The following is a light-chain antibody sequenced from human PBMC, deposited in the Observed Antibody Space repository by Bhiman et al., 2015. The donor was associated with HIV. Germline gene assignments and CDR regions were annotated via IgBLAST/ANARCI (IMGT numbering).Light chain of an antibody. V-gene: IGLV6-57*01. CDR3: QSSDDITWV. CDR1: SGSIASNY. J-gene: IGLJ3*02. CDR2: EDN. Sequence: NFMLTQPHSVSESPGKTVTISCTRSSGSIASNYVQWYQQRPGSSPTTVIYEDNQRPSGVPDRFSGSIDYSSNSASLTISGLKSEDEADYYCQSSDDITWVFGGGTKLTVL.